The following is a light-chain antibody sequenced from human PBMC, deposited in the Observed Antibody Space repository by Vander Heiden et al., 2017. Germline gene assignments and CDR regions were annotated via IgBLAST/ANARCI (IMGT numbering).Light chain of an antibody. Sequence: SYVLTQPPSVSVAPEQTARITCGGAKLGSKSFTGYQQKPGQAPVLVVHDDNFRPSGIPERVSGSKSGNTATLIINRVEAGDEADYYCQVWDSTSGHVVFGGGTKLTVL. CDR3: QVWDSTSGHVV. CDR1: KLGSKS. V-gene: IGLV3-21*02. J-gene: IGLJ2*01. CDR2: DDN.